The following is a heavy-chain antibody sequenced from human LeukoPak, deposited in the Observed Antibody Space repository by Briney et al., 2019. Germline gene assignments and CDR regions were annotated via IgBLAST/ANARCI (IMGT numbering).Heavy chain of an antibody. CDR1: GFTFSGSA. J-gene: IGHJ6*03. Sequence: LSGGSLRLSCAASGFTFSGSAMHWVRQASGKGLEWVGRIRSKANSYATAYAASVKGGFTISRDDSKNTAYLQMNSLKTEDTAVYYCTRPGSGTLWAPYYYYMDVWGKGTTVTISS. CDR2: IRSKANSYAT. V-gene: IGHV3-73*01. D-gene: IGHD3-10*01. CDR3: TRPGSGTLWAPYYYYMDV.